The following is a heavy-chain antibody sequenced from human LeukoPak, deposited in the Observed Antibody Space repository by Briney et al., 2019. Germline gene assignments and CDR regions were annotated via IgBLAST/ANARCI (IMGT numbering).Heavy chain of an antibody. CDR3: ASQTPRRLPIAVADYFDY. CDR1: GFTLGSYS. D-gene: IGHD6-19*01. J-gene: IGHJ4*02. V-gene: IGHV3-21*01. CDR2: VCTSGSYI. Sequence: PGGSLRLARAVSGFTLGSYSMNWVRQAPGKGMEWVSFVCTSGSYIYYADSVKGRFTISRDNAKNSLYLQMNSLRAEDTAVYYCASQTPRRLPIAVADYFDYWGQGTLVTVSS.